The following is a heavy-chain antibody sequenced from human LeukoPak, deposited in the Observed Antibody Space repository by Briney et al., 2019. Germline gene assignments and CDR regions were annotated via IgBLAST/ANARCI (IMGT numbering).Heavy chain of an antibody. V-gene: IGHV4-59*10. CDR3: ARVGYSSGHDY. Sequence: SETLSLTCAVYGGSFSGYYWSWIRQPAGKGLEWIGRIYTGGSTNYNPSLKSRVTMSLDTSKNQFSLKLNSVTAADTAVYYCARVGYSSGHDYWGQGTLVTVSS. CDR2: IYTGGST. CDR1: GGSFSGYY. D-gene: IGHD6-19*01. J-gene: IGHJ4*01.